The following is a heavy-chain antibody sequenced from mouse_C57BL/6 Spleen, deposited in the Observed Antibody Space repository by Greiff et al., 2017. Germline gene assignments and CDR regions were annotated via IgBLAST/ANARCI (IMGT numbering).Heavy chain of an antibody. Sequence: QVTLKVSGPGLLQSSPTLSLSCSSSGFSLSTSGMGVSWIRQPPGKGLEWLVHPYWDDDKRYNPSLNSRLTNSKDTSRNQVFLKITRVATADTATYYCAQGDCGGSYEGLAYWGQGTLVTVSA. CDR3: AQGDCGGSYEGLAY. J-gene: IGHJ3*01. V-gene: IGHV8-12*01. D-gene: IGHD1-1*02. CDR2: PYWDDDK. CDR1: GFSLSTSGMG.